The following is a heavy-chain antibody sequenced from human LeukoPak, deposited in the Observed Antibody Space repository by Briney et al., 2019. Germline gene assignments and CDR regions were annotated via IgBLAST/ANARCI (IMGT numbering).Heavy chain of an antibody. CDR3: ARDRNYYGSGSYKTYYYYGMDV. Sequence: SETLSLTCAVYGGSFSGHYWRWIRQPPGKGLEWIGEINHSGSTNYNPSLKSRVTISVDTSKNQFSLKLSSVTAADTAVYYCARDRNYYGSGSYKTYYYYGMDVWGQGTTVTVSS. CDR2: INHSGST. J-gene: IGHJ6*02. D-gene: IGHD3-10*01. CDR1: GGSFSGHY. V-gene: IGHV4-34*01.